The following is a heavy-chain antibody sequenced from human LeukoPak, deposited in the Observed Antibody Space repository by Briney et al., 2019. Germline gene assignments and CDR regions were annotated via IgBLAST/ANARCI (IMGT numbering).Heavy chain of an antibody. V-gene: IGHV4-59*01. CDR1: GGSISSYY. CDR2: IYYSGST. CDR3: AREQSKQHYDFWSGYFTRPLDY. D-gene: IGHD3-3*01. J-gene: IGHJ4*02. Sequence: SETLSLTCTVSGGSISSYYWSWIRQPPGKGLEWIGYIYYSGSTNYNPSLKSRVTISVDTSKNQFSLKLSSVTAADTAVYYCAREQSKQHYDFWSGYFTRPLDYWGQGTLVTVSS.